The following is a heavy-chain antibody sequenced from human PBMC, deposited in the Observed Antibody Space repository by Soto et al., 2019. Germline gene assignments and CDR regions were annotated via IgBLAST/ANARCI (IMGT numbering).Heavy chain of an antibody. CDR2: INAGNGNT. V-gene: IGHV1-3*01. J-gene: IGHJ4*02. D-gene: IGHD1-26*01. CDR1: GYTFTSYA. Sequence: ASVKVSCKASGYTFTSYAMHWVRQAPGQRLEWMRWINAGNGNTKYSQKFQGRVTITRDTSASTAYMELSSLRSEDTAVYYCAREKWELHRKYYFDYWGQGTLVTVSS. CDR3: AREKWELHRKYYFDY.